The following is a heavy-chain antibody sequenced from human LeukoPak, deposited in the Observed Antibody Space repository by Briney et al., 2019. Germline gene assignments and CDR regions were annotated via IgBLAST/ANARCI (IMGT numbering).Heavy chain of an antibody. CDR1: GGSISSSGYY. CDR3: ARGSMVRRSGGFDP. D-gene: IGHD3-10*01. V-gene: IGHV4-39*07. CDR2: IYYSGST. J-gene: IGHJ5*02. Sequence: KPSETLSLTCTVSGGSISSSGYYWGWIRQPPGKGLEWIGSIYYSGSTYYNPSLKSRVTISVDTSKNQFSLKLSSVTAADTAVYYCARGSMVRRSGGFDPWGQGTLVTVSS.